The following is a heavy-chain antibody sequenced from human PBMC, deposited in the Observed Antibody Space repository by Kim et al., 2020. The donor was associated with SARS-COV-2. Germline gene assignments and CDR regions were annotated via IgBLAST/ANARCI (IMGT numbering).Heavy chain of an antibody. D-gene: IGHD1-26*01. V-gene: IGHV3-49*03. CDR1: GFTFGDCL. CDR2: IRSKAYGGTA. CDR3: SRTTSGRFT. Sequence: GGSLRLSCSTSGFTFGDCLMSWFRQAPGKGLEWVGLIRSKAYGGTADYAASVRGRFTISRDDSRSIAYLQMNSLKTEDTAVYFCSRTTSGRFTWGQGTV. J-gene: IGHJ5*02.